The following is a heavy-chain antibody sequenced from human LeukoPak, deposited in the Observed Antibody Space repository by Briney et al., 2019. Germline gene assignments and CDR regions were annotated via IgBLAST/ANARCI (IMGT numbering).Heavy chain of an antibody. CDR2: IKQDGSEK. CDR3: ARAGRPFRFDY. V-gene: IGHV3-7*04. CDR1: GFSLSNYW. J-gene: IGHJ4*02. Sequence: GGSLRLSCAASGFSLSNYWMNWVRQAPGKGLEWVANIKQDGSEKNYVDSVKGRFSISRDNAKNSLILQMNSLRAEDTAVYYCARAGRPFRFDYWGQGTLVTVSS. D-gene: IGHD3-16*01.